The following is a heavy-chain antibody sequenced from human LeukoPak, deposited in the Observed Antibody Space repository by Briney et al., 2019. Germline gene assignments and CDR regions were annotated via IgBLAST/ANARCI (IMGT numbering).Heavy chain of an antibody. CDR2: IIPILGIV. V-gene: IGHV1-69*04. Sequence: SVKVSCKASGGTFSSYAMSWVRQAPGQGLEWMGRIIPILGIVNYAQKFQGRVTITADKSTSTAYMELSSLRSEDTAVYYCARGLRLGELSLGYWGQGTLVTVSS. D-gene: IGHD3-16*02. CDR3: ARGLRLGELSLGY. J-gene: IGHJ4*02. CDR1: GGTFSSYA.